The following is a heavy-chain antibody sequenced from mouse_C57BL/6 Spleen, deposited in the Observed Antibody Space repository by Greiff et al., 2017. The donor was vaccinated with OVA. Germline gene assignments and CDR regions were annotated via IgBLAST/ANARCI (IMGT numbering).Heavy chain of an antibody. CDR3: ARGGHYYGSFYYFDY. Sequence: VHVKQSGPELVKPGASVKIPCKASGYTFTDYNMDWVKQSHGKSLEWIGDINPNNGGTIYNQKFKGKATLTVDKSSSTAYMELRSLTSEDTAVYYCARGGHYYGSFYYFDYWGQGTTLTVSS. J-gene: IGHJ2*01. CDR1: GYTFTDYN. V-gene: IGHV1-18*01. CDR2: INPNNGGT. D-gene: IGHD1-1*01.